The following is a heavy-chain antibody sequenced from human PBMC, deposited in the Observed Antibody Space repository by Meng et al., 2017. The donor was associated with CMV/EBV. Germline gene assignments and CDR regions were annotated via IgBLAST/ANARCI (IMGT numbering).Heavy chain of an antibody. V-gene: IGHV4-34*01. CDR2: INHSGST. CDR3: ARGPSSGWYWG. Sequence: SETLSLTCAVFGGSFSGYYWSWIRQPPGAGLGWIGEINHSGSTNHNLSLKSGVTISVDTSKNQFSLKLSSVTAADTAVYYCARGPSSGWYWGWGQGTLVTVSS. J-gene: IGHJ4*02. D-gene: IGHD6-19*01. CDR1: GGSFSGYY.